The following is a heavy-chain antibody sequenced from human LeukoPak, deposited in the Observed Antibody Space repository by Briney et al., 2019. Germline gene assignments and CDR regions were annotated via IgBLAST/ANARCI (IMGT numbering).Heavy chain of an antibody. CDR2: IYSRYGST. CDR3: ARDQEAFDY. Sequence: ASVNVSCKASGYSFTSNYIHWVRQAPAQGLEWMGMIYSRYGSTSYAQKFQGRVTVTTDTSKSTVHMELSGLRSEDTAVYYCARDQEAFDYWGQGTLVTVSS. J-gene: IGHJ4*02. CDR1: GYSFTSNY. V-gene: IGHV1-46*01.